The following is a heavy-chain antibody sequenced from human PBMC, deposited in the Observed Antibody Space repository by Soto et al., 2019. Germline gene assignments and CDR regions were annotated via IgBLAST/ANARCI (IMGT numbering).Heavy chain of an antibody. J-gene: IGHJ6*02. V-gene: IGHV3-21*06. Sequence: PGGSLRLSCAAPGFTFSSYSMNWVRQAPGKGLEWVSSISSGSSYIYYADSVKGRFTISRDNAKNSLYLQMNSLRAEDTAVYYCARSSGGSGKLWNYYGMDVWGQGTTVTVSS. D-gene: IGHD3-10*01. CDR1: GFTFSSYS. CDR3: ARSSGGSGKLWNYYGMDV. CDR2: ISSGSSYI.